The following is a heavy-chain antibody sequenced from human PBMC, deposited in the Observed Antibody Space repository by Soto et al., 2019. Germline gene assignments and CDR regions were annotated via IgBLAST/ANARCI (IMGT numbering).Heavy chain of an antibody. D-gene: IGHD6-19*01. CDR1: GFTFSSYA. CDR3: AKTQAVGPWYFDY. Sequence: GGSLRLSCAASGFTFSSYAMSWVRQAPGKGLEWVSAISGSGGSTYYADSVKGRFTISRDNSKYTLYLQMNSLRAEDTAVYYCAKTQAVGPWYFDYWGQGTLVTVSS. CDR2: ISGSGGST. J-gene: IGHJ4*02. V-gene: IGHV3-23*01.